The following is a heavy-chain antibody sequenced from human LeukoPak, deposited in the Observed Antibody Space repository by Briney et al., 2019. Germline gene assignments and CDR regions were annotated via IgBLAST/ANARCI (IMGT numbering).Heavy chain of an antibody. J-gene: IGHJ5*02. D-gene: IGHD3-3*01. CDR2: VHRDGYT. Sequence: SETLSLTCAVSGASITYYYSWVRQFPGKGLEWIGEVHRDGYTNYNPSLQSRVTMSVDKSKNQLSLQLTSVTAADTAVYYCARSPLGVALNWFDPWGQGTLVTVSS. CDR1: GASITYY. V-gene: IGHV4-4*02. CDR3: ARSPLGVALNWFDP.